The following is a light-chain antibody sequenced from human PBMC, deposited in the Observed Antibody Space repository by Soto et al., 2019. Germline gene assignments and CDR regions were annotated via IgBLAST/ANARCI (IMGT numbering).Light chain of an antibody. CDR2: AAS. CDR1: QSVTVNS. V-gene: IGKV3-20*01. J-gene: IGKJ3*01. CDR3: QQYGDSPLT. Sequence: EILLTQSPSTLSLSPGEGVTLSCRASQSVTVNSLAWYQQKPGEASRLLIYAASTRASAVPDRFTGSGSGTDFALTISRLEPEDFGVYYCQQYGDSPLTSGPGTKVDIK.